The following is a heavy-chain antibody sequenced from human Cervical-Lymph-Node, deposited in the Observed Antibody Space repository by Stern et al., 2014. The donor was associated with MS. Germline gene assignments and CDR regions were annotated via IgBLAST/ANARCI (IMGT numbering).Heavy chain of an antibody. V-gene: IGHV3-30*03. Sequence: VQLVESGGGVVQPGRSLRLSREASGFRFSSYGIHWVRQAPGKGLEWVAVISYDGSNTHYGVSVKGRFTISRDNSKNMLFLHMNSLSAEDTAVYYCVTGRGYMSGQADFDYWGQGALVTVTS. CDR1: GFRFSSYG. CDR2: ISYDGSNT. D-gene: IGHD5-18*01. J-gene: IGHJ4*02. CDR3: VTGRGYMSGQADFDY.